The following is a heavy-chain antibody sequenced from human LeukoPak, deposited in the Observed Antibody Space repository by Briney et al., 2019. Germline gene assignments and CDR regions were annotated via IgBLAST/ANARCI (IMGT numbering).Heavy chain of an antibody. CDR1: GYTFTSYD. CDR2: MNPNSGNT. CDR3: AREGQSYYYGSGSFDY. Sequence: ASVKVSYKASGYTFTSYDINWVRQATGQGLEWMGWMNPNSGNTGYAQKFQGRVTMTRNTSISTAYMELSSLRSEDTAVYYCAREGQSYYYGSGSFDYWGQGTLVTVSS. D-gene: IGHD3-10*01. J-gene: IGHJ4*02. V-gene: IGHV1-8*01.